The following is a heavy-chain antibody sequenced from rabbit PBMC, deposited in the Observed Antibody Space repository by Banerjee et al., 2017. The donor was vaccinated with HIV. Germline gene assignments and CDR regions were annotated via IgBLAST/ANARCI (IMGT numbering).Heavy chain of an antibody. V-gene: IGHV1S45*01. Sequence: QEQLEESGGDLVKPEGSLTLTCTASGFSFSSYWIYWVRQAPGKGLEWIACIWPGSSGSTYYASWAKGRFTISKTSSTTVTLQMTSLTAADTATYFCARDYAGDAGYGYGPTYFNLWGQDPRHRL. CDR3: ARDYAGDAGYGYGPTYFNL. CDR2: IWPGSSGST. D-gene: IGHD6-1*01. CDR1: GFSFSSYW. J-gene: IGHJ4*01.